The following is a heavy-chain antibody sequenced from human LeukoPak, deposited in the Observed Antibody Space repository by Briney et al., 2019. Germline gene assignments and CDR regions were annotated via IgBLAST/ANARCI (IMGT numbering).Heavy chain of an antibody. CDR2: IYTSGNT. Sequence: SKTLSLTCSVSGASIDSYYWGWIRQPPGKGLEWIGYIYTSGNTIYNPSLKSPVTISMDTSKNQFSLKMRSVTAADTAVYYCASLSIGPSPYFYYYMDVWGKGTSVTVSS. V-gene: IGHV4-4*09. CDR1: GASIDSYY. J-gene: IGHJ6*03. CDR3: ASLSIGPSPYFYYYMDV. D-gene: IGHD2-21*01.